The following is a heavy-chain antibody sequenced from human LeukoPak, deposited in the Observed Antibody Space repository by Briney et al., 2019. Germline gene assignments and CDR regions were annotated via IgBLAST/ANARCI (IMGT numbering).Heavy chain of an antibody. CDR2: IYYSGST. D-gene: IGHD2-2*01. CDR3: ARDRVVVVPAASAQYYYGMDV. Sequence: SETLSLTCTVSGGSISSGGYYWSWIRQHPGKGLEWIVYIYYSGSTYYNPSLKSRFTISVDTSKNQFSLKLSSVTAADTAVYYCARDRVVVVPAASAQYYYGMDVWGQGTTVTVSS. V-gene: IGHV4-31*03. CDR1: GGSISSGGYY. J-gene: IGHJ6*02.